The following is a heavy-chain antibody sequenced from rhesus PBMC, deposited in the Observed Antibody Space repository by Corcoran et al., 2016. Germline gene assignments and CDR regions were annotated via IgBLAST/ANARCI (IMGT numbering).Heavy chain of an antibody. CDR1: GYTFTDYY. CDR3: ATQGLFY. D-gene: IGHD3-28*01. J-gene: IGHJ4*01. V-gene: IGHV1-111*02. Sequence: EVQLVQSGAEVKKPGASVKISCKASGYTFTDYYLHWVRQAPEKGLEWMGRVDPEDGEAIHGQKFQDRGTITADTSTDTAYMELSSLRSEDTAVYYCATQGLFYWGQGVLVTVSS. CDR2: VDPEDGEA.